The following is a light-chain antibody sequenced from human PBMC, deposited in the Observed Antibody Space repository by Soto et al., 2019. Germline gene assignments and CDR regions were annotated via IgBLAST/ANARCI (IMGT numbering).Light chain of an antibody. V-gene: IGKV2-28*01. CDR2: LGS. CDR3: MQALQTVCT. CDR1: QSLLHSNGYNY. Sequence: DIVMTQSPLSLPVTPGEPASISCRSSQSLLHSNGYNYLDWYLQKPGQSPQLLIYLGSNRASGVPDRFSGSGSGTDFTLKISRVEAEDVGVYYCMQALQTVCTFGPGTKVDIK. J-gene: IGKJ3*01.